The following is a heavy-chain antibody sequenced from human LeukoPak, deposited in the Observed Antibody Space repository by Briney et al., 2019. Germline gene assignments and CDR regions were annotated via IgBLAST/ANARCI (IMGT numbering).Heavy chain of an antibody. CDR3: ARDAVEGYYYGSGCCDY. CDR1: GYTFTSYG. J-gene: IGHJ4*02. CDR2: ISAYNGNT. D-gene: IGHD3-10*01. Sequence: ASVKVSCKASGYTFTSYGISWVRQAHGPGLDWMGWISAYNGNTNYAQKLHGKVTMTTDTSTSTASMELRSLRSDDTAVYYCARDAVEGYYYGSGCCDYWGQGTLVTVSS. V-gene: IGHV1-18*01.